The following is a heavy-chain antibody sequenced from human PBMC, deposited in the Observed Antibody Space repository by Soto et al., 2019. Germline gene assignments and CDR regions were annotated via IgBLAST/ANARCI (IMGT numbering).Heavy chain of an antibody. CDR3: ATARATFAPAGYYVNGLDP. Sequence: SETLSLTCAVSGDSIIGIYHWAWIRQSPGRGLEWIASIYHTGTTYYTPSLESRVTISVDTSKNQFSLRLSSVTAADSAVYYCATARATFAPAGYYVNGLDPWGPGTLVTVSS. V-gene: IGHV4-38-2*01. CDR1: GDSIIGIYH. CDR2: IYHTGTT. J-gene: IGHJ5*02. D-gene: IGHD3-22*01.